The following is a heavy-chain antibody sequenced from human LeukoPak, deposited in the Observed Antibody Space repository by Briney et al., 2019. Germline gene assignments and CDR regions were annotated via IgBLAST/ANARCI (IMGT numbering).Heavy chain of an antibody. CDR1: GFTFDDYA. Sequence: PGRSLRLSCAASGFTFDDYAMHWVRHAPGKGLEWVSGISWNSGSIGYADSVKGRFTISRDNAKNSLYLQMNSLRAEDTALYYCAKDKTAAGQYFDYWGQGTLVTVSS. V-gene: IGHV3-9*01. CDR2: ISWNSGSI. D-gene: IGHD6-13*01. CDR3: AKDKTAAGQYFDY. J-gene: IGHJ4*02.